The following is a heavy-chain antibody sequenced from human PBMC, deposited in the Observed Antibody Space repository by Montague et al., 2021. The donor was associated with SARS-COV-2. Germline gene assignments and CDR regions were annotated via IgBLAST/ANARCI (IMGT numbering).Heavy chain of an antibody. D-gene: IGHD1-26*01. V-gene: IGHV4-59*08. CDR3: ARQVVGATPRVMGFDP. CDR2: IYYSGST. CDR1: GGSISSYY. J-gene: IGHJ5*02. Sequence: SETLSLTCTVSGGSISSYYWSWMRQLPGKGLEWIGYIYYSGSTXXXPSXXXRVTISVDTSKNQFSLKLSSVTAADTAVYYCARQVVGATPRVMGFDPWGQGTLVTVSS.